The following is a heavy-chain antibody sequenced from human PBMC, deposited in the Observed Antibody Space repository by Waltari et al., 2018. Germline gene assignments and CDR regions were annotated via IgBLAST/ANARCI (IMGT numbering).Heavy chain of an antibody. CDR3: AKSRALYYYDSSDVPDY. V-gene: IGHV3-30-3*02. Sequence: QEHLVESGGGVVQPGRSLSRSCPASGFRFRNYVLHWVRQAPGKGLEWVAGRAIDGSNFKQYADSVKGRFTISRDNSKYTLYLQMNSLRDEDTAVYYCAKSRALYYYDSSDVPDYWGQGTLVSVSS. CDR2: RAIDGSNFK. CDR1: GFRFRNYV. J-gene: IGHJ4*02. D-gene: IGHD3-22*01.